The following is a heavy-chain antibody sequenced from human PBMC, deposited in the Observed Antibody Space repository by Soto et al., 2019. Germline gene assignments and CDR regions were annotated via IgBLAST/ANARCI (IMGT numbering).Heavy chain of an antibody. Sequence: SETLSLTCTVSGGSISSYYWSWIRQPPGKGLEWIGYIYYSGSTNYNPSLKSRVTISVDTSKNQFSLRLSSVTAADTAVYYCARNCGYSYAYYYYMDVWGKGTTVTVSS. J-gene: IGHJ6*03. CDR1: GGSISSYY. CDR3: ARNCGYSYAYYYYMDV. V-gene: IGHV4-59*01. D-gene: IGHD5-18*01. CDR2: IYYSGST.